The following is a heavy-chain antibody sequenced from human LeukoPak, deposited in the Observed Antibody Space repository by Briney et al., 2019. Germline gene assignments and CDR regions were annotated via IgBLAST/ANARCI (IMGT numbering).Heavy chain of an antibody. CDR3: ARVPDTAMGYYCYYMDV. CDR2: ISAYNGNT. V-gene: IGHV1-18*01. D-gene: IGHD5-18*01. CDR1: GYTFTSYG. Sequence: ASVKVSCKASGYTFTSYGISWVRQAPGQGLEWMGWISAYNGNTNYAQKLQGRVTMTTDTSTSTAYMELRSLRSDDTAVYYCARVPDTAMGYYCYYMDVWGKGTTVTISS. J-gene: IGHJ6*03.